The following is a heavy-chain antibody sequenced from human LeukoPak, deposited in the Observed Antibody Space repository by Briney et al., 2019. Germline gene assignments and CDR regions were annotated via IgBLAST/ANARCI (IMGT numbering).Heavy chain of an antibody. D-gene: IGHD2-15*01. Sequence: GGSLRLSCAASGFTFSSYWMHWVRQAPGKGLVWVSRINSDGSSTSYADSVKGRFTISRDNAKNTLYLQMNSLRAEDTAVYYCARDGGSSHYYYYGMVVWGQGTTVTVSS. V-gene: IGHV3-74*01. CDR1: GFTFSSYW. CDR2: INSDGSST. CDR3: ARDGGSSHYYYYGMVV. J-gene: IGHJ6*02.